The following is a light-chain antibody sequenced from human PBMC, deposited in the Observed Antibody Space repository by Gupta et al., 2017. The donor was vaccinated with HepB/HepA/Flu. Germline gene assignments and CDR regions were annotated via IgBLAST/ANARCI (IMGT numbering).Light chain of an antibody. Sequence: EIVLTQSPGTVSLSAGERATLSCRASHSITVNYLAWYQQKPGQAPRLLIYGVSTRATGIPDRFDGSGSGTDFTLTITRLEPEDFAVYYCQRTDSSTRTFGQGTKVEIK. V-gene: IGKV3-20*01. CDR2: GVS. CDR1: HSITVNY. CDR3: QRTDSSTRT. J-gene: IGKJ1*01.